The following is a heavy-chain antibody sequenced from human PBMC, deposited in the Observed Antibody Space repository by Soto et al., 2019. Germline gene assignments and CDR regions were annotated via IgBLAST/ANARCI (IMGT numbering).Heavy chain of an antibody. D-gene: IGHD5-12*01. Sequence: QVQLVQAGAEEKKPGASVKVSCKASGYTFTSYAMHWVRQAPGQRLEWMGWINAGNGNTKYSQKFQGKVTITRDTSASTAYMELSSLRSEDTAVYYCARATSYYGMDVWGQGTSVTVSS. CDR1: GYTFTSYA. J-gene: IGHJ6*02. CDR2: INAGNGNT. V-gene: IGHV1-3*05. CDR3: ARATSYYGMDV.